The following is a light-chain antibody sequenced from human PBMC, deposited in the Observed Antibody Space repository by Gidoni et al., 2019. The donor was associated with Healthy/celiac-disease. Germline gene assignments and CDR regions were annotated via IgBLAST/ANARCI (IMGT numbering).Light chain of an antibody. Sequence: DIQMTQSPSTLSAYVGDRVTITCRASQSISSWLAWYQQKPGNAPKLLIYKASSLESGVPSRFSRSGSGTEFTLTISSLQPDDFATYYCQQYNSYLGTFGQGTKVEIK. V-gene: IGKV1-5*03. CDR3: QQYNSYLGT. J-gene: IGKJ1*01. CDR1: QSISSW. CDR2: KAS.